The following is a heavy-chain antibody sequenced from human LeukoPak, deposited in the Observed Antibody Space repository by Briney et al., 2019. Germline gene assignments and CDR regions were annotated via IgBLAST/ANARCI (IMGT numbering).Heavy chain of an antibody. D-gene: IGHD3-22*01. CDR3: AREIAREDYYDSSGRYYFDY. J-gene: IGHJ4*02. Sequence: PSETLSLTCAVYGGSFSGYYWSWIRQPPGKGLEWIGEINHSGSTNYNPSLKSRVTISVDTSKNQFSLKLSSVTAADTAVYYCAREIAREDYYDSSGRYYFDYWGQGTLVTVSS. V-gene: IGHV4-34*01. CDR2: INHSGST. CDR1: GGSFSGYY.